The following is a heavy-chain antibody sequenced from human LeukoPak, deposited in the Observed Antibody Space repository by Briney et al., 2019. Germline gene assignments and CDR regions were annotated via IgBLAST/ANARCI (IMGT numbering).Heavy chain of an antibody. D-gene: IGHD3-10*02. CDR1: GFTFSSYG. CDR2: ISSSSSYI. J-gene: IGHJ4*02. Sequence: GGSLRLSCAASGFTFSSYGMHWVRQAPGKGLEWVSFISSSSSYIYYADSLKGRFTISRDNAKNSLYLQMNSLRAEDTAVYYCARGTMFPYYFDYWGQGTLVTVSS. V-gene: IGHV3-21*01. CDR3: ARGTMFPYYFDY.